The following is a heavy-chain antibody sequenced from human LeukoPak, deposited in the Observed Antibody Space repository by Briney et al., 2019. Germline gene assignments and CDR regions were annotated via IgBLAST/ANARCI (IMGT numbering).Heavy chain of an antibody. Sequence: GASVKVSCKASGYTFTSYYMHWVRQAPGQGLEWMRIINPSGGSTSYAQKFQGRVTMTRDTSTSTVYMELSSLRSEGTAVYYCAREDQGYCSSTSCYTWFDPWGQGTLVTVSS. D-gene: IGHD2-2*02. CDR3: AREDQGYCSSTSCYTWFDP. CDR1: GYTFTSYY. J-gene: IGHJ5*02. CDR2: INPSGGST. V-gene: IGHV1-46*01.